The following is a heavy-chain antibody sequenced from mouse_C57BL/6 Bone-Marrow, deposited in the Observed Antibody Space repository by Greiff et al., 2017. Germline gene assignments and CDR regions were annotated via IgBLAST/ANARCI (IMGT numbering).Heavy chain of an antibody. CDR3: ARDGYYDWVWFAY. Sequence: VQLQQPGAELVMPGASVMLSCKASGYTFTSYWMHWVKQRPGQGLEWIGEIDPSGSYTNYNQKFKGKATLTVDKSSSTAYMQLSSLTSEDSAVYYCARDGYYDWVWFAYWGQGTLVTVSA. J-gene: IGHJ3*01. CDR2: IDPSGSYT. D-gene: IGHD2-3*01. V-gene: IGHV1-69*01. CDR1: GYTFTSYW.